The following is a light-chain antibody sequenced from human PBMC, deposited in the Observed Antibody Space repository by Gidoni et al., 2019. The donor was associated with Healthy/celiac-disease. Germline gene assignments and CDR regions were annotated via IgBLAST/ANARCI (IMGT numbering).Light chain of an antibody. J-gene: IGLJ2*01. CDR3: QVWDSSTAV. CDR1: NIGSKN. V-gene: IGLV3-9*01. CDR2: RDS. Sequence: SYELTQPLSVSVALGQTARITCGGNNIGSKNVNWYQQKPGQAPVLVSYRDSNRPSGIPERFSGSNSGNTATLTISRAQAGDEADYYCQVWDSSTAVFGGGTKLTVL.